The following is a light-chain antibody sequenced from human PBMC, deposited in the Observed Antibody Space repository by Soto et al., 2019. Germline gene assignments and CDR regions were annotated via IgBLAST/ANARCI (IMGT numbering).Light chain of an antibody. CDR3: SSYTSSSTV. CDR2: DVS. J-gene: IGLJ1*01. Sequence: QSVLPQPASGSGSPGQSITISCTGTSSDVGGYNYVSWYQQHPGKAPKLMIYDVSNRPSGVSNRFSGSKSGNTASLTISGLQAEDEADYYCSSYTSSSTVFGTGTKATVL. V-gene: IGLV2-14*01. CDR1: SSDVGGYNY.